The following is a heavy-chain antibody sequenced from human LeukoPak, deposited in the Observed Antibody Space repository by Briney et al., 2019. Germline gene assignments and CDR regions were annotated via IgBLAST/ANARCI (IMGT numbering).Heavy chain of an antibody. D-gene: IGHD2-2*01. J-gene: IGHJ5*02. CDR1: GFTFSSYW. CDR3: ARGVGYCSSTRCYWWCDP. Sequence: GGSVRLSCAASGFTFSSYWMHWVRQAPGKGLVWVSRINSDGSSTSYADSVKGRFTISRDNAKNTLYLQMNSLRAEDTAVYYCARGVGYCSSTRCYWWCDPWGQGTLVTVSS. CDR2: INSDGSST. V-gene: IGHV3-74*01.